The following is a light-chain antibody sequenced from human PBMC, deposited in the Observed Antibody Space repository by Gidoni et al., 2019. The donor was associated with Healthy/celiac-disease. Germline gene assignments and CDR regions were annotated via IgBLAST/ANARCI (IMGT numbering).Light chain of an antibody. CDR3: QQRSNWPVVT. V-gene: IGKV3-11*01. Sequence: EIVLTQSPATLSLSPGERATLSCRASQRVSSYLAWYQQKPGQAPRLLIYDASNRATGIPARFSGSGSGTDFTLTISSLEPEDFAVYYCQQRSNWPVVTFGQGTKVEIK. CDR1: QRVSSY. J-gene: IGKJ1*01. CDR2: DAS.